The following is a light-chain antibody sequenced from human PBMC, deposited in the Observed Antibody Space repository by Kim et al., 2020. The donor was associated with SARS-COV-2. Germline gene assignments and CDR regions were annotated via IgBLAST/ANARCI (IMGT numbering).Light chain of an antibody. V-gene: IGLV2-14*03. J-gene: IGLJ1*01. Sequence: QSVTSSCTGISSDVGGHNYVSWYQQHPGKAPKVMIYDVSNRPSGVSNRFSGSKSGNTASLTISGLQAEDEADYYCSSYASSSTNYVFGTGTKVTVL. CDR1: SSDVGGHNY. CDR2: DVS. CDR3: SSYASSSTNYV.